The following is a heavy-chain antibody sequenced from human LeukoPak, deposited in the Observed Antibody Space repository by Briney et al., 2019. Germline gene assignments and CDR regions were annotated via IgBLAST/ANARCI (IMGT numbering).Heavy chain of an antibody. D-gene: IGHD6-13*01. CDR3: ARGCSAGTPHNWFDP. CDR1: GGSISGYY. CDR2: IYYSGST. Sequence: SETLSLNCTVSGGSISGYYWSWIRQPPGKGLEWIGYIYYSGSTNYNPSLKSRVTISVDTSKNQFSLKLSSVTAADTAVYYCARGCSAGTPHNWFDPWGQETLVTVSS. J-gene: IGHJ5*02. V-gene: IGHV4-59*01.